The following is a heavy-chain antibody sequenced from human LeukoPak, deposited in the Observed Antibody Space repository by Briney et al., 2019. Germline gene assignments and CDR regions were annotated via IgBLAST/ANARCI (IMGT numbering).Heavy chain of an antibody. CDR1: GGSISSYY. V-gene: IGHV4-59*01. CDR2: IYYSGST. CDR3: ARGIAVAGLDY. J-gene: IGHJ4*02. D-gene: IGHD6-19*01. Sequence: SETLSLTCTVSGGSISSYYWIWIRQPPGKGLEWIGYIYYSGSTNYNPSLKSRVTISVDTSKNQFSLKLSSVTAADTAVYYCARGIAVAGLDYWGQGTLVTVSS.